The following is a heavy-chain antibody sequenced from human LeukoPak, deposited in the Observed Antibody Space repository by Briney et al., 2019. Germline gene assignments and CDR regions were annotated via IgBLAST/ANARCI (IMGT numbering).Heavy chain of an antibody. CDR2: INHSGSI. CDR3: ARETWRNYFDY. V-gene: IGHV4-34*01. CDR1: GGSFSGYY. Sequence: SETLSLTCAVYGGSFSGYYWSWIRQPPGKGLEWIGEINHSGSINYNPSLKSRVTISVDTSKNQFSLKLSSVTAADTAVYYCARETWRNYFDYWGQGTLVTVSS. D-gene: IGHD3-3*01. J-gene: IGHJ4*02.